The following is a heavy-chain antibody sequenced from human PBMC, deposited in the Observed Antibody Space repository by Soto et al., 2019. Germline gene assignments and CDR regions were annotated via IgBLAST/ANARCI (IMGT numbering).Heavy chain of an antibody. CDR2: ISGSDGRT. V-gene: IGHV3-23*01. Sequence: EVQLLESGGGLVQPGGSLRLSCAASGFTFSSYAMSWVRQAPGKGLEWVSTISGSDGRTYSTDSVKGRFTISRDNSRNTAYLQMNSLRVEDTAVYYCAKGVSQYTPLALFDYWGRGTLVTVSS. J-gene: IGHJ4*02. CDR3: AKGVSQYTPLALFDY. CDR1: GFTFSSYA. D-gene: IGHD5-18*01.